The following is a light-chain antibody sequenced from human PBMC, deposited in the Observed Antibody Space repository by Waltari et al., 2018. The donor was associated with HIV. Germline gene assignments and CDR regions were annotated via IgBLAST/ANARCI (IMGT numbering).Light chain of an antibody. CDR3: QQSYSTPGFT. CDR2: AAS. J-gene: IGKJ3*01. Sequence: DIQMTQSPSSLSASVGDRFTITCRASQSISSYLNWYQQKPGKAPKLLIYAASSLQSGVPSRFSGSGSGTDFTLTISSLQPEDFATYYCQQSYSTPGFTFGPGTKVDIK. V-gene: IGKV1-39*01. CDR1: QSISSY.